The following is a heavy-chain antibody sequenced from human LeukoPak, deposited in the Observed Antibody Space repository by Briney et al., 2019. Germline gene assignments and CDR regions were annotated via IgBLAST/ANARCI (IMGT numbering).Heavy chain of an antibody. D-gene: IGHD2-2*01. CDR2: ISSSGSYT. CDR1: RFTFSGYY. CDR3: ARDCSSTSCYWDY. V-gene: IGHV3-11*06. Sequence: GGSLRLSCAASRFTFSGYYMSWIRQAPGKGLEWVSYISSSGSYTNYADSVKGRFTISRDNARNSLYLQMNSLRAEDTAVYSCARDCSSTSCYWDYWGQGTLVTVSS. J-gene: IGHJ4*02.